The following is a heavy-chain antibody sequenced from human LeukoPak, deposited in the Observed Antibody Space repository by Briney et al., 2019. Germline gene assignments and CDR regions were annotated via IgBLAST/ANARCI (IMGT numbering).Heavy chain of an antibody. J-gene: IGHJ4*02. V-gene: IGHV3-30*18. CDR3: AKDRGSQSWNYEQGFDY. CDR2: ILYDGSNK. Sequence: GGAPGLSCAAPGLTFSRYGMHWGRPAPGQGVGWGGVILYDGSNKYYADSVKGRFTISRDNSKNTLYLQMNSLRAEDTAVYYCAKDRGSQSWNYEQGFDYWGQGTLVTVSS. D-gene: IGHD1-7*01. CDR1: GLTFSRYG.